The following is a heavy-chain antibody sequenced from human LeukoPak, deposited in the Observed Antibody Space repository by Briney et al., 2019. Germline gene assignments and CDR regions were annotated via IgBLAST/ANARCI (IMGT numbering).Heavy chain of an antibody. D-gene: IGHD6-19*01. J-gene: IGHJ4*02. CDR3: ASNQQWVVGGHDY. CDR1: GFTFSSYS. Sequence: GGSLRLSCAASGFTFSSYSMNWVRQAPGKGLEWVSSISSSSSYIYYADSVKGRFTISRDNAKNSLYLQMNSLRAEDTAVYYCASNQQWVVGGHDYWGQGTLVTVSS. V-gene: IGHV3-21*01. CDR2: ISSSSSYI.